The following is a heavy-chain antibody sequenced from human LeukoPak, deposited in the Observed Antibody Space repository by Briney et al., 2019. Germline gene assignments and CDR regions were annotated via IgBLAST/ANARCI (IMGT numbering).Heavy chain of an antibody. V-gene: IGHV3-74*01. D-gene: IGHD4-23*01. J-gene: IGHJ4*02. Sequence: GGSLRLSCAASGFTFSDYWMQWVRQAPGKGLVWVSRINSDGSTTTYADSVKGRFSISRDNAKNTLYLQMNSLRVEDTAVYYCARGRPHGNDYWGQGTLVTVSS. CDR1: GFTFSDYW. CDR2: INSDGSTT. CDR3: ARGRPHGNDY.